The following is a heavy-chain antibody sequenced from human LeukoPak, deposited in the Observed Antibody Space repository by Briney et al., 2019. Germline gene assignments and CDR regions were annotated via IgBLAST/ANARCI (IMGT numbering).Heavy chain of an antibody. J-gene: IGHJ3*02. Sequence: GRSLRLSCAASGFTFSSYAMHWVRQAPSKGLEWAAVISSDGNTKYYADSVKGRFTISRDNSNNTLYLQMNSLRADDTAIYYCARRRIVGSTDDAFDIWGQGTMVTLSS. D-gene: IGHD1-26*01. CDR1: GFTFSSYA. CDR3: ARRRIVGSTDDAFDI. CDR2: ISSDGNTK. V-gene: IGHV3-30-3*01.